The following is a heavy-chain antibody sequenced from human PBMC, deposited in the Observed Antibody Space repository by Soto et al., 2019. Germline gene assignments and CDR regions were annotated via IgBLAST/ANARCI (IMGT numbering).Heavy chain of an antibody. V-gene: IGHV3-13*01. CDR1: GLTFSRFD. CDR3: ARESADAVTAAWSLDL. J-gene: IGHJ2*01. CDR2: IGTAYDT. D-gene: IGHD2-21*02. Sequence: EVQLVESGGCLVQPGGALRLSCAASGLTFSRFDMHWVRQVTGKGLEWVSAIGTAYDTYYADSVKGRFTVSRENAKNSLYIHMNNLRDGDTAVYYCARESADAVTAAWSLDLWGRGTLVTVSS.